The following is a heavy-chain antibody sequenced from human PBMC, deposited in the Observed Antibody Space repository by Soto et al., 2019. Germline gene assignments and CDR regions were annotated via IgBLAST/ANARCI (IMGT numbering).Heavy chain of an antibody. V-gene: IGHV4-30-2*06. J-gene: IGHJ4*02. D-gene: IGHD5-12*01. CDR1: GASISYGGYS. CDR2: ISHLENT. CDR3: ARGGGYDPFDS. Sequence: QVHLQESGSGVLKTSETLSLTCTAFGASISYGGYSWSWVRQSPGRGLEWIGYISHLENTYFHPSFKSRLKMSIARTRNQSSLNLSSVTAVDMAVDFGARGGGYDPFDSWGQGILFTVSS.